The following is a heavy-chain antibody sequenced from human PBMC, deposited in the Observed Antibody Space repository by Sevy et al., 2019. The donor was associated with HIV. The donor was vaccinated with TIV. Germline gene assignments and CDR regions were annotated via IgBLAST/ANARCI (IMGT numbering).Heavy chain of an antibody. CDR3: AKDVVAVVGDAFDV. V-gene: IGHV3-23*01. Sequence: GGSLRLSCTVSGVTVSSNCISWVRQAPGKGLEWVTATGGRGGATYYADSVKGRFTISRDNSKNTLYLQMDSLRAEDTAVYYCAKDVVAVVGDAFDVWGQGTMVTVSS. J-gene: IGHJ3*01. CDR1: GVTVSSNC. CDR2: TGGRGGAT. D-gene: IGHD2-15*01.